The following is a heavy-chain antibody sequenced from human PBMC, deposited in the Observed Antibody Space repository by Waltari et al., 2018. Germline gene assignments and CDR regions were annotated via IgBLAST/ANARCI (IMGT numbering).Heavy chain of an antibody. CDR1: GFTFSNYW. V-gene: IGHV3-7*04. Sequence: EVQVVESGGGLVQPGGSLRLSCAASGFTFSNYWMTWVRQATGKGLEWVANIKQDGSEKNDVDSVKGRFTISRDDAKNSLYLQMNSLRAEDTAVYYCLRGGYNFVYWGQGTLVTVSS. CDR2: IKQDGSEK. D-gene: IGHD5-12*01. J-gene: IGHJ4*02. CDR3: LRGGYNFVY.